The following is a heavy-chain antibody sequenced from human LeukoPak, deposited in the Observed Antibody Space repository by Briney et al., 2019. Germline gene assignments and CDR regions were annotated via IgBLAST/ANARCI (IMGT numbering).Heavy chain of an antibody. Sequence: SETLSLTCTFSAGSISTYYWIWNRQPPGKELEGIGYIYYTGGTNYNPSLECRVTISLNTAKNQFSLRLRSVTAADTAVYYCARRVAVGNYFDPWGQGTQVTVSS. CDR1: AGSISTYY. J-gene: IGHJ5*02. D-gene: IGHD4-11*01. CDR2: IYYTGGT. CDR3: ARRVAVGNYFDP. V-gene: IGHV4-59*12.